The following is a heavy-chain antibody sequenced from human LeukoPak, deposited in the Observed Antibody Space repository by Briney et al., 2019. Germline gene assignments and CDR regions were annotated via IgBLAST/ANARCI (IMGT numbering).Heavy chain of an antibody. CDR3: AKARRTYYFDY. Sequence: GRSLRLSCAASGFTFDDYAMHWVRQAPGKGLEWVSGISWNSGSIGYADSVKGRFTISRDNAKNSLYLQMSSLRAEDTALYYCAKARRTYYFDYWGQGTLVTVSS. V-gene: IGHV3-9*01. CDR1: GFTFDDYA. CDR2: ISWNSGSI. D-gene: IGHD1-1*01. J-gene: IGHJ4*02.